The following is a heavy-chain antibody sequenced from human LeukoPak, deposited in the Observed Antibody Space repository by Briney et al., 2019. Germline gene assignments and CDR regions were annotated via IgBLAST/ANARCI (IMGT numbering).Heavy chain of an antibody. J-gene: IGHJ4*02. D-gene: IGHD3-3*01. V-gene: IGHV3-7*01. CDR3: ARDSPSDFWSGYPFDY. CDR2: IKQDGSEK. CDR1: GFTFSSYW. Sequence: PGGSLRLSCAASGFTFSSYWMSWVRQAPGEGLEGGANIKQDGSEKYYVDSVKGRFTISRDNAKNSLYLQMNSLRAEDTAVYYCARDSPSDFWSGYPFDYWGQGTLVTVSS.